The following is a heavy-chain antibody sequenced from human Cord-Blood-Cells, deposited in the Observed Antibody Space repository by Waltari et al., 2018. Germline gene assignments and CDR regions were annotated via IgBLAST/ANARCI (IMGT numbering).Heavy chain of an antibody. J-gene: IGHJ6*02. D-gene: IGHD5-12*01. CDR3: ASASGYDYFYYYGMDV. V-gene: IGHV1-3*01. CDR1: GYTFTRYA. Sequence: VQLVQSGAEVKKPGASVKASCKASGYTFTRYAMHWVRQAPGQRLAGMGWINAGTGNTKYSQKFQGRVTITRDTSVGTAYMELSSLRSEDTAVYYCASASGYDYFYYYGMDVWGQGTTVTVSS. CDR2: INAGTGNT.